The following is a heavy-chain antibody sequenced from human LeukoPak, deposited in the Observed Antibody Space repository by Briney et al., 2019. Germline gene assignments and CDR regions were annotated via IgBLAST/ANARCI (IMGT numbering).Heavy chain of an antibody. CDR3: ARGRYYYGSGSYSHYYYYGMDV. CDR2: MNPNSGNT. D-gene: IGHD3-10*01. V-gene: IGHV1-8*01. Sequence: GASVKVSCKASGYTSTSYDINWVRPATGQGLEWMGWMNPNSGNTGYAQKFQGRVTMTRNTSISTAYMELSSLRSEDTAVYYCARGRYYYGSGSYSHYYYYGMDVWGQGTTVTVSS. CDR1: GYTSTSYD. J-gene: IGHJ6*02.